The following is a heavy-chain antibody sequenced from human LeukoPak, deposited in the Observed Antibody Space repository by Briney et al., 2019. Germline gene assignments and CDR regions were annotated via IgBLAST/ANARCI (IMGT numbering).Heavy chain of an antibody. Sequence: GGSLRLSCAASGFTFSRYSMHWVRQAPGKGLEWVSSISSSSSYIYYADSVKGRFTISRDNAKNSLYLQMNSLRAEDTAVYYCARELYGNYGSNWFDPWGQGTLVTVSS. CDR2: ISSSSSYI. CDR1: GFTFSRYS. J-gene: IGHJ5*02. D-gene: IGHD4-11*01. V-gene: IGHV3-21*01. CDR3: ARELYGNYGSNWFDP.